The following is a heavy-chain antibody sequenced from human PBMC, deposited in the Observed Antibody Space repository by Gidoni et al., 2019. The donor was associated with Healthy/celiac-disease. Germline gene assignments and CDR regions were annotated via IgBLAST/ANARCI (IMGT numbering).Heavy chain of an antibody. Sequence: QVQLVQSGAEVKKPGSSVKVSCKASGGTFSSYAISWVRQAPGQGLEWMGGIIPIFGTANYAQKFQGRVTITADESTSTAYMELSSLRSEDTAVYYCARPTTVTTFYYYYYGMDVWGQGTTVTVSS. CDR2: IIPIFGTA. V-gene: IGHV1-69*01. D-gene: IGHD4-4*01. CDR1: GGTFSSYA. CDR3: ARPTTVTTFYYYYYGMDV. J-gene: IGHJ6*02.